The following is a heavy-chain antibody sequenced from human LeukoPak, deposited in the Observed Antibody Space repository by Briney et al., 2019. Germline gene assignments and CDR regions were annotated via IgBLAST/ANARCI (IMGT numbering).Heavy chain of an antibody. CDR3: ARALEGGY. V-gene: IGHV3-23*01. D-gene: IGHD1-1*01. Sequence: GGSLRLSCAASGFTFNNYAMSWVRQAPGKGLEWVSGITGGGTTTSYADSVKGRFTISRDNSKNTLFLQMNSLRAEDTAVYYCARALEGGYWGQGTLVTVSS. J-gene: IGHJ4*02. CDR2: ITGGGTTT. CDR1: GFTFNNYA.